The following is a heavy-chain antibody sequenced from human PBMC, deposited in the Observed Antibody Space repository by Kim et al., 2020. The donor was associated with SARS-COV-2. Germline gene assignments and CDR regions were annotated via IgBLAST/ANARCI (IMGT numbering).Heavy chain of an antibody. CDR1: GYSISSGYY. CDR2: IYHSGST. D-gene: IGHD3-16*01. CDR3: ASQGDGMDV. V-gene: IGHV4-38-2*02. J-gene: IGHJ6*02. Sequence: SETLSLTCTVSGYSISSGYYWGWIRQPPGKGLEWIGSIYHSGSTYYNPSLKSRVTISVDTSKNQFSLKLSSVTAADTAVYYCASQGDGMDVWGQGTTVTV.